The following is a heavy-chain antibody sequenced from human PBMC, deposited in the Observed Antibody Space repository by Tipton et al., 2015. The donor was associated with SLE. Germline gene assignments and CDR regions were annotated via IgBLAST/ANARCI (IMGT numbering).Heavy chain of an antibody. D-gene: IGHD1-26*01. J-gene: IGHJ3*02. V-gene: IGHV1-8*01. Sequence: QLVQSGAEVKKPGASVKVSCKASGYTFIGYDINWVRQATGQGLEWMGWMNPNRGNKGYAQKFQGRVTMPRNTSISTAYMELSSLGSEDTAVDYCAGSSAFGIWRQGTMVTVSS. CDR1: GYTFIGYD. CDR2: MNPNRGNK. CDR3: AGSSAFGI.